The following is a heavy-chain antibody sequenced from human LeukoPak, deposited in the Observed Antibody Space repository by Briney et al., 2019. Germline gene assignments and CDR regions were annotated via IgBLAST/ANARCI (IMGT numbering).Heavy chain of an antibody. CDR1: GFTFSSYG. J-gene: IGHJ4*02. CDR3: AKTPYSLDYFDY. V-gene: IGHV3-30*02. CDR2: IRYDGSNK. D-gene: IGHD6-13*01. Sequence: GGSLRPSCAASGFTFSSYGMHWVRQAPGKGLEWVAFIRYDGSNKYYADPVKGRFTISRDNSKNTLYLQMNSLRAEDTAVYYCAKTPYSLDYFDYWGQGTLVTVSS.